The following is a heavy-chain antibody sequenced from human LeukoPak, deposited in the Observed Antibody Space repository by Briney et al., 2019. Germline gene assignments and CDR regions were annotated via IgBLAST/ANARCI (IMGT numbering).Heavy chain of an antibody. CDR2: ISAYNGNT. V-gene: IGHV1-18*01. J-gene: IGHJ4*02. CDR1: GGTFSSYA. D-gene: IGHD3-22*01. Sequence: ASVKVSCKASGGTFSSYAISWVRQAPGQGLEWMGWISAYNGNTNYAQKLQGRVTMTTDTSTSTAYMELRSLRSDDTAVYYCARNYYDSSGYSNPFDYWGQGTLVTVSS. CDR3: ARNYYDSSGYSNPFDY.